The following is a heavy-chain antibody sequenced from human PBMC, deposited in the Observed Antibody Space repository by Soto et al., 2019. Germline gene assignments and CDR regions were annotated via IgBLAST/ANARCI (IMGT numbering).Heavy chain of an antibody. CDR2: IYSGGST. Sequence: GGSLRLSCAASGFTVSSNYMSWVRQAPGKGLEWVSVIYSGGSTYYADSVKGRFTISRDNSKNTLYLQMNSLRAEDTAVYYCARDPRGGIAVAGSFWGQGTLVTVSS. CDR1: GFTVSSNY. CDR3: ARDPRGGIAVAGSF. D-gene: IGHD6-19*01. V-gene: IGHV3-53*01. J-gene: IGHJ4*02.